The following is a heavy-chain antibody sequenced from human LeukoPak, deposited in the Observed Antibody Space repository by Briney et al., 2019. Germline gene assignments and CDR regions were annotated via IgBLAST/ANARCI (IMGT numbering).Heavy chain of an antibody. V-gene: IGHV3-23*01. D-gene: IGHD6-19*01. CDR2: IGGDSST. CDR3: AKKGSYSSGWYGGHYFDP. J-gene: IGHJ4*01. Sequence: GGSLRLSCEASGFTFSSYALSWVRQAPGKGLEWVAAIGGDSSTYYTGSVRGRFTISRDNSKNTVYLQMSSLRVEDTAVYYCAKKGSYSSGWYGGHYFDPWGQGTLVTVSS. CDR1: GFTFSSYA.